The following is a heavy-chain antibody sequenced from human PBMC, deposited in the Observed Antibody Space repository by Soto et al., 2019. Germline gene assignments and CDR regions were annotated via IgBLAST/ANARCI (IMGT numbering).Heavy chain of an antibody. V-gene: IGHV3-48*02. CDR2: ISSSSSTI. J-gene: IGHJ6*02. CDR3: ARDVEDTAMAYYYYYYGMDV. Sequence: EVQLVESGGGLVQPGGSLRLSCAASGFTFSSYSMNWVRQAPGKGLEWVSYISSSSSTIYYADSVKGRFTISRDNAKNSLYLQMNSLRDEDTAVYYSARDVEDTAMAYYYYYYGMDVWGQGTTVTVSS. D-gene: IGHD5-18*01. CDR1: GFTFSSYS.